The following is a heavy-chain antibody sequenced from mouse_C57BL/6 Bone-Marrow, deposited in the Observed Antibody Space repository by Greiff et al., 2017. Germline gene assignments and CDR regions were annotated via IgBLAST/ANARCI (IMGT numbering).Heavy chain of an antibody. CDR2: INTNYGTT. Sequence: VQLKQSGPELVKPGASVKISCKASGYSFTDYNMNWVKQSNGKSLEWIGVINTNYGTTSYNQKFKGKATLTVDQSSSTAYMQLNSLTSEASAVYYWASTTVVATRYFDDWGQGTTLTVSS. V-gene: IGHV1-39*01. D-gene: IGHD1-1*01. CDR3: ASTTVVATRYFDD. J-gene: IGHJ2*01. CDR1: GYSFTDYN.